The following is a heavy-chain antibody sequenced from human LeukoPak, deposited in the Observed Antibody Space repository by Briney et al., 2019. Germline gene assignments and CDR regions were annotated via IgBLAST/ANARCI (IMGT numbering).Heavy chain of an antibody. Sequence: PGGSLRLSCAASGFSFRSFWMNWVRQAPGKGLEWMANINQDGSEKYHVDSVNGRFTISRDNAKNSLYLQMNNLRAEDTAVYYCARRVLTDRSFDYWGQGTLVTVSS. CDR3: ARRVLTDRSFDY. J-gene: IGHJ4*02. CDR1: GFSFRSFW. V-gene: IGHV3-7*04. D-gene: IGHD4/OR15-4a*01. CDR2: INQDGSEK.